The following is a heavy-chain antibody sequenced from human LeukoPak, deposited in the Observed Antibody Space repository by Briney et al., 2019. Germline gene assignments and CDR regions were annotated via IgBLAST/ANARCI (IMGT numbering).Heavy chain of an antibody. D-gene: IGHD2-8*02. CDR1: GYTFTNYF. Sequence: ASVRVSCKASGYTFTNYFMHWVRQAPGQGLEWMGLINPTGTGTNYAQKFRGRVTLTRDTSTTTVYMELSSLRSEDTAVYYCAREESGGYFDYWGQGTPVTVSS. CDR2: INPTGTGT. J-gene: IGHJ4*02. V-gene: IGHV1-46*01. CDR3: AREESGGYFDY.